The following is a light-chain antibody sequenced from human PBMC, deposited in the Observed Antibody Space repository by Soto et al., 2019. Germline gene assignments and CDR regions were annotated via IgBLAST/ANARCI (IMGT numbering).Light chain of an antibody. CDR3: QQYNSYSPELT. V-gene: IGKV1-5*03. CDR2: KAS. CDR1: QSISSW. J-gene: IGKJ4*01. Sequence: DIQMTQSPSTLSASVGDRVTITCRASQSISSWLAWYQQKPGKAPKLLIYKASSLESGVPSRFSGSGSGTEFTLTISSLQPDDFATYYCQQYNSYSPELTFGGGTKVDIK.